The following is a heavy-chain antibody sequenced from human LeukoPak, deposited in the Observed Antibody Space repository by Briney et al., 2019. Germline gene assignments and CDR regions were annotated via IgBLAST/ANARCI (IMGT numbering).Heavy chain of an antibody. CDR3: ARVPYDSSGYYYFDF. CDR1: GYTFTSYG. Sequence: ASVKVSCKASGYTFTSYGISWVRQAPGQGLEWMGIINPSGDRTSYAQKFQGRVTMTSDTSTNTVYMELSSLRSEDTAVYYCARVPYDSSGYYYFDFWGQGTLVTVSS. J-gene: IGHJ4*02. D-gene: IGHD3-22*01. CDR2: INPSGDRT. V-gene: IGHV1-46*01.